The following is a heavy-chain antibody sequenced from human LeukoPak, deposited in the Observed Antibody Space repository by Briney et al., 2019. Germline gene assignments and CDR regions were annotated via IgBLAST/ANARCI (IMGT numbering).Heavy chain of an antibody. J-gene: IGHJ4*02. D-gene: IGHD2-2*02. V-gene: IGHV3-7*01. Sequence: PGGSLRLSCAASGFTFSTYWMTWVRQAPGKGLEWVANMKRDGSEVYYANSVKGHFTISRDNAKNSLYLQMNSLRAEDTAVYYCARYTEYYFDYWGQGTLVTVS. CDR3: ARYTEYYFDY. CDR1: GFTFSTYW. CDR2: MKRDGSEV.